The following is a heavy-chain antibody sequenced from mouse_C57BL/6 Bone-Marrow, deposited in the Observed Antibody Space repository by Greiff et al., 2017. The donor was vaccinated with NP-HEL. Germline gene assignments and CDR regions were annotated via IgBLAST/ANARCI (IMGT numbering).Heavy chain of an antibody. CDR2: IDPANGNT. J-gene: IGHJ2*01. Sequence: VQLQQSVAELVRPGASVKLSCTASGFNIKNTYMHWVKQRPEQGLEWIGRIDPANGNTKYAPKFQGKATITADTSSNTAYLQLSSLTSEDTAIYYCARELRGPDYYGSSVDYFDYWGQGTTLTGSS. CDR3: ARELRGPDYYGSSVDYFDY. CDR1: GFNIKNTY. V-gene: IGHV14-3*01. D-gene: IGHD1-1*01.